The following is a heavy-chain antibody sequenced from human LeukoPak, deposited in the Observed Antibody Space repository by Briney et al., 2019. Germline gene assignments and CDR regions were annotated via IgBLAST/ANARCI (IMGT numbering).Heavy chain of an antibody. Sequence: GGSLRLSGAASGFTFSNYYMNWVRQAPGKGLEWVSSISSGSSYIYYADSLKGRFTISRDNAQNSLYLQMNSLRAEDTAVYYCATGVRGYNSALDYWGQGTLVTLSP. CDR2: ISSGSSYI. D-gene: IGHD6-19*01. V-gene: IGHV3-21*01. CDR3: ATGVRGYNSALDY. CDR1: GFTFSNYY. J-gene: IGHJ4*02.